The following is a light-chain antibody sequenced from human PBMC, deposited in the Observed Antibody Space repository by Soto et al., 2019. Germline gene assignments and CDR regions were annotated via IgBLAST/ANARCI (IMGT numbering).Light chain of an antibody. V-gene: IGKV3-11*01. CDR2: DAS. J-gene: IGKJ1*01. Sequence: EIVLAQSPATLSLSPGERATLSCRASQSVSSYLAWYQQKPGQAPRLLIYDASNRATGIPARFSGSGSGTDFTLTISSLEPEDFAVYYCQQSSNRWTFGQGTKVDIK. CDR3: QQSSNRWT. CDR1: QSVSSY.